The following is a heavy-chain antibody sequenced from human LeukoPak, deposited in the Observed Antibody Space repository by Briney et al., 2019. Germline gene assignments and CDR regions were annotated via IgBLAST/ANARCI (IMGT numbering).Heavy chain of an antibody. Sequence: PGGSLRLSCAASGFTFSSYAMSWVRQAPGKGLEWVSVIYSGGSTYYADSVKGRFTISRDNSKNTLYLQMNSLRAEDTAVYYCARKSNSAYAFDIWGQGTMVTVSS. J-gene: IGHJ3*02. CDR3: ARKSNSAYAFDI. CDR2: IYSGGST. V-gene: IGHV3-66*01. CDR1: GFTFSSYA. D-gene: IGHD4-23*01.